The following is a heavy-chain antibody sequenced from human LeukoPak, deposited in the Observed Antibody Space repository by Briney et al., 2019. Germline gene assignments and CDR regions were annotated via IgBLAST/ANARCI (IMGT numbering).Heavy chain of an antibody. V-gene: IGHV4-59*01. J-gene: IGHJ6*02. Sequence: SETLSLTCTVSGGSISSYYWSWIRQPPGKGLEWIGYIYYSGSTNYNPSLKSRVTISVDTSKNQFSLKLSSVTAADTAVYYCARDRGRGSSWDGPYGMDVWGQGTTVTVSS. CDR1: GGSISSYY. CDR2: IYYSGST. D-gene: IGHD6-13*01. CDR3: ARDRGRGSSWDGPYGMDV.